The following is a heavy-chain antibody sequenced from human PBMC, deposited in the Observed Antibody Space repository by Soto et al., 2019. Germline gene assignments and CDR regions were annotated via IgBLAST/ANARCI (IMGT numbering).Heavy chain of an antibody. CDR3: ARGGLNWGDY. J-gene: IGHJ4*02. Sequence: PSETLSLTCAVSGGSVSSTNWWSWVRQPPGKGLEWIGEISHTGSTNYNPSLKSRLTISIDKSKNQFSLNLRSVTAADTAVYYCARGGLNWGDYWGQGTLVTVSS. D-gene: IGHD7-27*01. CDR2: ISHTGST. V-gene: IGHV4-4*02. CDR1: GGSVSSTNW.